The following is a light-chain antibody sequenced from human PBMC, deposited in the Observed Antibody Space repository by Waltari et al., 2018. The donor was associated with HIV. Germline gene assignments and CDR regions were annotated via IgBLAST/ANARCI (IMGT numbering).Light chain of an antibody. CDR1: QSISGL. J-gene: IGKJ1*01. CDR3: QQYNTYSRT. CDR2: KAS. V-gene: IGKV1-5*03. Sequence: DIQMTQSPSTLSASVGDRVAITCRARQSISGLLAWYQQKPGKAPKLLIYKASTLESGVPSRFSGSGSGTEFTLTISSLQPDDFATYYCQQYNTYSRTFGQGTKVEI.